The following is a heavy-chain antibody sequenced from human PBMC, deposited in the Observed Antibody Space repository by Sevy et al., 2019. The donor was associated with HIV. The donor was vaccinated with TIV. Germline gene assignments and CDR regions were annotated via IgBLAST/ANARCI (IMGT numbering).Heavy chain of an antibody. V-gene: IGHV3-30*18. D-gene: IGHD3-3*01. CDR2: ISYDGSNK. Sequence: GGSLRLSCAASGFTFSSYDMHWVRQAPGKGLECVAVISYDGSNKYYADSVKGRFTISRDNSKNTLFLHMNSLGAEDTGVYYCAKGGKNFWDSEEYYYVMDVWGPGTTVTVSS. J-gene: IGHJ6*02. CDR1: GFTFSSYD. CDR3: AKGGKNFWDSEEYYYVMDV.